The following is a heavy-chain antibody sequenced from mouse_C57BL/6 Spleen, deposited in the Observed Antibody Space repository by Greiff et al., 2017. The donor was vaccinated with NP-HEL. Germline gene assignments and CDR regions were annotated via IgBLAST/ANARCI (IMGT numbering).Heavy chain of an antibody. CDR2: INPNNGGT. J-gene: IGHJ1*03. V-gene: IGHV1-18*01. D-gene: IGHD1-1*01. CDR3: ARLGLKYYGSSPYWYFDV. Sequence: VQLQQSGPELVKPGASVKIPCKASGYTFTDYNMDWVKQSHGKSLEWIGDINPNNGGTIYNQKFKGKATLTVDKSSSTAYMELRSLTSEDTAVYYCARLGLKYYGSSPYWYFDVWGTGTTVTVSS. CDR1: GYTFTDYN.